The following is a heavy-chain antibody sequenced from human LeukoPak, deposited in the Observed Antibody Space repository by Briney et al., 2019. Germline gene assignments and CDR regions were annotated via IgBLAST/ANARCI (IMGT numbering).Heavy chain of an antibody. CDR3: ARDSAGNDY. V-gene: IGHV3-23*01. CDR1: GFTFSSHG. Sequence: GGSLRLSCAASGFTFSSHGMSWVRQAPGKGPEWFSIISGSGGSTHYADSVKGRFTISRDNAKNSLYLQMNSLRAEDTAMYYCARDSAGNDYWGQGTLVTVSS. J-gene: IGHJ4*02. CDR2: ISGSGGST. D-gene: IGHD6-13*01.